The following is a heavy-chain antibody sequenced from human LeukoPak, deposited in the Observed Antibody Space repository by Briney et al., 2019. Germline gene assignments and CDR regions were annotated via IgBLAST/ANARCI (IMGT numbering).Heavy chain of an antibody. Sequence: GGSLRLSCAASGLTFSSFAMRWVRQAPGKGLGWVSSVSGSGGATYYADSVKGRFTISRDNSKNTLFLQMSSLRVEDTAIYYCAKEGTYYDSSGYYTHWGQGTLVAVSS. V-gene: IGHV3-23*01. CDR3: AKEGTYYDSSGYYTH. CDR2: VSGSGGAT. J-gene: IGHJ4*02. D-gene: IGHD3-22*01. CDR1: GLTFSSFA.